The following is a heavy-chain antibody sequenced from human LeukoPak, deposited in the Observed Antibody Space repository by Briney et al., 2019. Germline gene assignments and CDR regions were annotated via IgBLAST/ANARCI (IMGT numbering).Heavy chain of an antibody. V-gene: IGHV3-15*01. CDR1: GFTINDAW. D-gene: IGHD6-6*01. J-gene: IGHJ4*02. Sequence: PGGSLRLSCAASGFTINDAWMSWVRQAPGKGLEWVGRIKSKSDGGTTEYAAPVKGIFTSSRDETKKKLYRQINSLKTEDTAMYYCSSWGSTPGVSSDDYWGQGTLVTVSS. CDR2: IKSKSDGGTT. CDR3: SSWGSTPGVSSDDY.